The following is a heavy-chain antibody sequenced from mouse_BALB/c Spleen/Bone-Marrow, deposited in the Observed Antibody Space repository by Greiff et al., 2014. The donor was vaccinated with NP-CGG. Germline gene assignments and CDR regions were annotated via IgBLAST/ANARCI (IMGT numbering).Heavy chain of an antibody. V-gene: IGHV14-3*02. J-gene: IGHJ1*01. Sequence: VQLQQSGSELVKPGASVKLSCAASGFNIKDTYMHWVKQRPEQGLEWIGRIDPANGDTKYDPKFQGKATITADTSSNTAYLQLSSLTSEDTAVYYCTRPSFYYGSSYWYFDVWGAGTTVTVS. CDR3: TRPSFYYGSSYWYFDV. D-gene: IGHD1-1*01. CDR1: GFNIKDTY. CDR2: IDPANGDT.